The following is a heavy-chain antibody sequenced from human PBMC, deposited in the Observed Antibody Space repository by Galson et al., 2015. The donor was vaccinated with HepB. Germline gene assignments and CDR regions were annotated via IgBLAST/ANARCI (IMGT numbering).Heavy chain of an antibody. Sequence: PALVKPTQTLTLTCTFSGFSLSTSGMRVSWIRQPPGKALEWLARIDWDDDKFYSTSLKARLTISKDTSKNQVVLTMTNMDPVDTATYYCARIRYSGSYFDYWGQGTLVTVSS. CDR3: ARIRYSGSYFDY. V-gene: IGHV2-70*04. D-gene: IGHD1-26*01. CDR2: IDWDDDK. J-gene: IGHJ4*02. CDR1: GFSLSTSGMR.